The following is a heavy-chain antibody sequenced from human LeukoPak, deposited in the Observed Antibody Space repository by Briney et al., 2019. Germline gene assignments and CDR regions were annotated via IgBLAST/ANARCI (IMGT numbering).Heavy chain of an antibody. J-gene: IGHJ4*02. CDR2: IYYSGST. D-gene: IGHD2-21*02. CDR1: GGSISSSSYY. Sequence: SETLSLTCTVSGGSISSSSYYWGWIRQPPGKGLEWIGSIYYSGSTYYNPSLKSRVTISVDTSKNQFSLKLSSVTAADTAVYYCARQVVCGGDCYEFDYWVQGTLVTVSS. V-gene: IGHV4-39*01. CDR3: ARQVVCGGDCYEFDY.